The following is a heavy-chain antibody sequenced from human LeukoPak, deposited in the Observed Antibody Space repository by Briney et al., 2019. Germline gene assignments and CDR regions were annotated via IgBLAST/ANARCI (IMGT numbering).Heavy chain of an antibody. Sequence: PGGSLRLSCAASGFTFNNYAMSWVRQAPGKGLEWVSAISGSGGSTYYADSVKGRFTISRDNSKNTLYLQMNSLRAEDTAVYYCAKRLAAAGSYYQYYYMDVWGKGTTVTISS. D-gene: IGHD6-13*01. CDR1: GFTFNNYA. V-gene: IGHV3-23*01. CDR2: ISGSGGST. CDR3: AKRLAAAGSYYQYYYMDV. J-gene: IGHJ6*03.